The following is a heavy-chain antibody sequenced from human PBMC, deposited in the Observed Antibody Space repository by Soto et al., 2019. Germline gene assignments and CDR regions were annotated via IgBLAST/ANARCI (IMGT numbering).Heavy chain of an antibody. CDR1: GFTFSNHG. Sequence: GGSLRLSCAASGFTFSNHGIHWVRLAPGKGLEWVAVISYDGNKKYYGESVKGRFTISRDNSKNIAFLQMDSLRADDTAVYYCAKEAQNWNDYYDGWGQGTLVTVSS. D-gene: IGHD1-1*01. CDR3: AKEAQNWNDYYDG. V-gene: IGHV3-30*18. CDR2: ISYDGNKK. J-gene: IGHJ4*02.